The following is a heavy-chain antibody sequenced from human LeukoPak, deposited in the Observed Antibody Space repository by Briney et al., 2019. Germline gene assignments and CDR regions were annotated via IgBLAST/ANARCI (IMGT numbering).Heavy chain of an antibody. J-gene: IGHJ4*02. D-gene: IGHD6-19*01. Sequence: GGSLRLSCAGSGFTFSNLWMTWVRQAPGKGLEWVGRIKSRTDGGATDYAAPVKGRFTISRDDSKNTLYLQMNSLKTEDTAVYYCSTYTSGSVSYWGQGTLVTVSS. CDR1: GFTFSNLW. CDR3: STYTSGSVSY. V-gene: IGHV3-15*01. CDR2: IKSRTDGGAT.